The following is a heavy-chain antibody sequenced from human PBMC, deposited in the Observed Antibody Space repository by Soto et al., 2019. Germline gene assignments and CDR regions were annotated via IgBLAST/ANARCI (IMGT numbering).Heavy chain of an antibody. CDR2: IYYSGST. CDR1: GGSSSSYY. J-gene: IGHJ4*02. D-gene: IGHD4-17*01. Sequence: PSETLSLTCTVSGGSSSSYYWSWIRQPPGKGLEWIGYIYYSGSTNYNPSLKSRVTISVDTSKNQFSLKLSSVTAADTAVYYCARRYGDCFDYWGQRTLVTVSS. V-gene: IGHV4-59*08. CDR3: ARRYGDCFDY.